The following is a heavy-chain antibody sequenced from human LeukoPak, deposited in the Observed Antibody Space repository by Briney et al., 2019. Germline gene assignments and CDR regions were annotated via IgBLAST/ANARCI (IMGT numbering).Heavy chain of an antibody. J-gene: IGHJ3*02. D-gene: IGHD2-2*03. CDR1: GGSISSYY. Sequence: SETLSLTCTVSGGSISSYYWSWIRQPPGKGLEWIGYIYYSGRTNYNPSLKSRVTISVDTSKNQFSLKLSSVTAADTAVYYCARVDRGNAFDIWGQGTMVTVSS. CDR2: IYYSGRT. CDR3: ARVDRGNAFDI. V-gene: IGHV4-59*01.